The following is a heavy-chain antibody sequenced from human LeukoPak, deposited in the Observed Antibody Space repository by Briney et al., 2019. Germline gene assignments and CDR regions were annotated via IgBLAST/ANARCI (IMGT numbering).Heavy chain of an antibody. D-gene: IGHD3-3*01. J-gene: IGHJ4*02. CDR1: GFTFSSYW. Sequence: PGGPLRLSCAASGFTFSSYWMIWVRQAPGKGLEWVANINQDGSARYSVDSVKGRFTISRDNAKNSLYLQMNSLRAEDTAVYYCARPTLPFWSEYAYWGQGTLVTVSS. CDR3: ARPTLPFWSEYAY. V-gene: IGHV3-7*01. CDR2: INQDGSAR.